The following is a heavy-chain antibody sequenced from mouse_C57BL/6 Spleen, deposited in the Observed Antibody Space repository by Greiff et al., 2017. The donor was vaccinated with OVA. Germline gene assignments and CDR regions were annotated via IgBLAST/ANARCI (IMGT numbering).Heavy chain of an antibody. CDR3: ARDLTTVVFDD. J-gene: IGHJ2*01. Sequence: EVQLVESGGGLVKPGGSLKLSCAASGFTFSSYAMSWVRQTPEQRLEWVATISDGGSYTYYPDNVKGRFTISRDNAKNNLYLQMSYLKSEDTAMYYCARDLTTVVFDDWGQGTTLTVSS. CDR2: ISDGGSYT. V-gene: IGHV5-4*01. CDR1: GFTFSSYA. D-gene: IGHD1-1*01.